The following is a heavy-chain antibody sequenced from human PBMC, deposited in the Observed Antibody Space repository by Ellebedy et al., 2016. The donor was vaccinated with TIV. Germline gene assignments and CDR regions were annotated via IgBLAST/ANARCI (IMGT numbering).Heavy chain of an antibody. CDR3: ARDNVPGDY. D-gene: IGHD6-6*01. V-gene: IGHV1-46*01. Sequence: AASVKVSCKASGYSFTSYYIHWVRQAPGQGLEWMGKINPSGGSTDYAENFQGRVIMTRDTSTSTVYMELSSLKSEDTAVYYCARDNVPGDYWGQGTLVTVSS. CDR2: INPSGGST. J-gene: IGHJ4*02. CDR1: GYSFTSYY.